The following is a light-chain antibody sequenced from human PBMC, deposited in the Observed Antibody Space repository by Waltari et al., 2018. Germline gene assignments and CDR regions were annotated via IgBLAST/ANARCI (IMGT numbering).Light chain of an antibody. V-gene: IGLV1-44*01. CDR2: SND. CDR3: ATWDGRVNGVL. Sequence: QSVLTQAPSVSGTPGQRVTISCSGTHHNLGSGPVNWYHQVPGMAPKLLIYSNDQRPSGVPDRFSGSKSGTSASLAISGLQSEDEADYYCATWDGRVNGVLFGGGTKVTVL. J-gene: IGLJ2*01. CDR1: HHNLGSGP.